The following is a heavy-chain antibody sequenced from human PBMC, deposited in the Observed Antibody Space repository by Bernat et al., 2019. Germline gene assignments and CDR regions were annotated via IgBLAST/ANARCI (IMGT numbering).Heavy chain of an antibody. V-gene: IGHV3-53*01. CDR1: GFTVSSNY. D-gene: IGHD3-3*01. CDR3: AFNPDDFWSGYYAY. Sequence: EVQLVESGGGLIQPGGSLRLSCAASGFTVSSNYMSWVRQAPGKGLEWVSVIYSGGSTYYADSVKGRFTISRDNSKNTLYLQMNSLRAEDTAVYDCAFNPDDFWSGYYAYWGQGTLVTVSS. J-gene: IGHJ4*02. CDR2: IYSGGST.